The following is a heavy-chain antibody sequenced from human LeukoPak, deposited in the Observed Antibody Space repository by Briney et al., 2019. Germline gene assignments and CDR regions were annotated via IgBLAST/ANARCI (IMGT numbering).Heavy chain of an antibody. J-gene: IGHJ5*02. CDR2: INHSGST. D-gene: IGHD2-15*01. V-gene: IGHV4-34*01. CDR1: GGSFSGYY. Sequence: SDTLSLTRAVYGGSFSGYYWSWIRHPPGKGVGWIGEINHSGSTNYNPSLKSRVTISVDTSKNQFSLKLSSVTAADTAVYYCATILLGYCSGGSCAGSWFDPWGQGTLVTVSS. CDR3: ATILLGYCSGGSCAGSWFDP.